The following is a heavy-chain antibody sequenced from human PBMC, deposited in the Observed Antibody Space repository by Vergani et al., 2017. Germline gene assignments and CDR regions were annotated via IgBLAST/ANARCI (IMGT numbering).Heavy chain of an antibody. V-gene: IGHV3-48*03. D-gene: IGHD6-13*01. J-gene: IGHJ4*02. CDR2: ISSSGSTI. CDR3: ASSPLESVSSWPIDY. CDR1: GFTFSSYE. Sequence: EVQLVESGGGLVQPGGSLRLSCAASGFTFSSYEMNWVRQAPGKGLEWVSYISSSGSTIYYADSVKGRFTISGDNAKNSLYLQMNSLRAEDTAVYYCASSPLESVSSWPIDYWGQGTLVTVSS.